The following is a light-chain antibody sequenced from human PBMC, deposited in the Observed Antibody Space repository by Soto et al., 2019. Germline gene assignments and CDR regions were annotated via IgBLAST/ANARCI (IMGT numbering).Light chain of an antibody. CDR2: GAS. CDR1: QSVSRN. Sequence: ETVMTQSPATLSMSPGERITLSCRASQSVSRNLAWYQQRPGQTPRLLFYGASTRATGIPARFSASGSGTEFILPISSLQSEDFAVYYCQQYNNWPLTFCGGTKVTIE. CDR3: QQYNNWPLT. J-gene: IGKJ4*01. V-gene: IGKV3-15*01.